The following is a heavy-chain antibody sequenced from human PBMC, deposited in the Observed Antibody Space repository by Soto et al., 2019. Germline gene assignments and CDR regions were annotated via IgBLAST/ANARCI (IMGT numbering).Heavy chain of an antibody. CDR3: ARDVGSYCTGGNCYSGY. CDR2: ISAYNGTT. CDR1: GYTFTSYG. D-gene: IGHD2-8*02. Sequence: QVQLVQSGAEVKKPGASVKVSCKASGYTFTSYGISWVRQSPGQGLEWMGWISAYNGTTNYAQKLQGRVSMTTDTSARTAYMELRSLRSDDTAVYYCARDVGSYCTGGNCYSGYWGQGNLVTVSS. V-gene: IGHV1-18*01. J-gene: IGHJ4*02.